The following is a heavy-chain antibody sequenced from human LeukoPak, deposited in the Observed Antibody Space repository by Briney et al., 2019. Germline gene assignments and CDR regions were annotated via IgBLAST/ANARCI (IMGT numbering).Heavy chain of an antibody. J-gene: IGHJ4*02. CDR3: ARSGYGADFDY. CDR1: GYTFTGYY. Sequence: ASVKVSCKASGYTFTGYYMHWVRQAPGQGLEWMGIINPSGGSTSYAQKFQGRVTMTRDTSTSTVYMELSSLRSEDTAVYYCARSGYGADFDYWGQGTLVTVSS. CDR2: INPSGGST. V-gene: IGHV1-46*01. D-gene: IGHD5-18*01.